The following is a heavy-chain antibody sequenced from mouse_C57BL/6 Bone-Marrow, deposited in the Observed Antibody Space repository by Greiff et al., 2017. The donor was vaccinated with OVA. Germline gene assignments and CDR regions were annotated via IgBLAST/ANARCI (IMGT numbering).Heavy chain of an antibody. CDR1: GYTFTSYW. D-gene: IGHD1-1*01. CDR2: IDPSDSYT. J-gene: IGHJ2*01. V-gene: IGHV1-69*01. CDR3: ARSLYYYGSSDY. Sequence: VQLQQPGAELVMPGASVKLSCKASGYTFTSYWMHWVKQRPGQGLEWIGEIDPSDSYTNYNQKFKGKSTLTVDKSSSTAYMQLSSLTSEDSAVYYCARSLYYYGSSDYWGQGTTLTVSS.